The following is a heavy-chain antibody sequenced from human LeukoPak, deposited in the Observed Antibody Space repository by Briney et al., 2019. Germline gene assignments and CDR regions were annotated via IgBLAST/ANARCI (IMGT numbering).Heavy chain of an antibody. CDR2: IYFSGST. J-gene: IGHJ4*02. Sequence: PSETLSLTCTVSGGSISSFYWSWIRPPPGKGLGWIAYIYFSGSTKYNPSLKSRVTISVDTSKNQFSLRLYSVTAADTAVYYCARHLVYGSGTQPYFDYWGQGTLVTVSS. D-gene: IGHD3-10*01. CDR3: ARHLVYGSGTQPYFDY. CDR1: GGSISSFY. V-gene: IGHV4-59*08.